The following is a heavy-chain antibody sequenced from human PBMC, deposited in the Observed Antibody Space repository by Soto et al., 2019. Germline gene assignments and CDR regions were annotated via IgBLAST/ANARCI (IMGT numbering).Heavy chain of an antibody. CDR2: ISSSSSTI. D-gene: IGHD3-3*01. V-gene: IGHV3-48*02. CDR3: ARLLRWLEVKAYGMDV. J-gene: IGHJ6*02. CDR1: GFTFSSYS. Sequence: GGSLRPSCAASGFTFSSYSLNWVRQAPGKGLEWVSYISSSSSTIYYADSVKGRFTISRDNAKNSLYLQMNSLRDEDTAVYYCARLLRWLEVKAYGMDVWGQGTTVTVSS.